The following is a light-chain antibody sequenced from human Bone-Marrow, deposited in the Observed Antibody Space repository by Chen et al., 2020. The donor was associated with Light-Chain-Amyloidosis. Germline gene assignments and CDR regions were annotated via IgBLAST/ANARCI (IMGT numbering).Light chain of an antibody. J-gene: IGLJ3*02. CDR1: NMGSTS. CDR2: DDS. CDR3: QVWDRSSDRPV. V-gene: IGLV3-21*02. Sequence: SYVLTPPSSVSVAPGQTATIARGGNNMGSTSVHWYQQTPGQAPLLVVYDDSDRPSGIPERLSGSNSGNTATLTISRVEAGDEADYYCQVWDRSSDRPVFGGGTKLTVL.